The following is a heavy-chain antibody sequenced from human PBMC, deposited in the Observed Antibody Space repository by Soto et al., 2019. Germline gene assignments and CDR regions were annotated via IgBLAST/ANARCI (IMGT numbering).Heavy chain of an antibody. CDR1: GYTFINYC. V-gene: IGHV1-18*01. J-gene: IGHJ6*02. CDR2: ISSYNGNT. D-gene: IGHD6-6*01. CDR3: AIDLPTSSIRARDYYYAMDV. Sequence: ASAKDSSKASGYTFINYCSTWVRQATGQELEWMGWISSYNGNTNYAQKLQGRVTMTTATSTTTAYMELRSLRSDDTAVYYCAIDLPTSSIRARDYYYAMDVWGQGTTVTVSS.